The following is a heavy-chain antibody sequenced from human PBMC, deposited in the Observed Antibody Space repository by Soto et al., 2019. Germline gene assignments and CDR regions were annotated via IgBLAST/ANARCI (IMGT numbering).Heavy chain of an antibody. CDR1: GGTFSSYA. V-gene: IGHV1-69*13. CDR3: ARDTIYYDSGGYYDYYFNN. J-gene: IGHJ4*02. D-gene: IGHD3-22*01. Sequence: GASVKVSCKASGGTFSSYAISWVRQAPGQGLEWMGGIIPIFGTANYAQKFQGRVTITADESTSTAYMELSSLRSEDTAVYYCARDTIYYDSGGYYDYYFNNGGQEPRVTVP. CDR2: IIPIFGTA.